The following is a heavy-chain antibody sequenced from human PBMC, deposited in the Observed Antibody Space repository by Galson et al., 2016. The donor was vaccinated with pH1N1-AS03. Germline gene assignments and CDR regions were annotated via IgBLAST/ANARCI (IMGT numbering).Heavy chain of an antibody. V-gene: IGHV3-48*02. J-gene: IGHJ4*02. CDR1: GFTFSSYS. Sequence: SLRLSCAASGFTFSSYSMNWVRQASGKGLEWVSYISSSSSTIYYADSVKGRFTISRDNAKNSLYLQMNSLRDEDTAVYYCARELHYGWLVPGYWGQGTLVTVSS. CDR3: ARELHYGWLVPGY. D-gene: IGHD6-19*01. CDR2: ISSSSSTI.